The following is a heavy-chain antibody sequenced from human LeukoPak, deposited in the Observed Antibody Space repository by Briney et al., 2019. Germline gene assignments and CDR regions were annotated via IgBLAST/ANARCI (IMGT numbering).Heavy chain of an antibody. D-gene: IGHD5-18*01. Sequence: AGGSLRLSCAASGFTFNSYAMSWVRQAPGKGLEWVSVISTSGGTTYYADSVKGRFTISRDNSKNTLYLQMNSLRAEDTAVYYCAEDTSVFRLWSIWGYFDQWGQGTLVTVSS. CDR1: GFTFNSYA. J-gene: IGHJ4*02. V-gene: IGHV3-23*01. CDR3: AEDTSVFRLWSIWGYFDQ. CDR2: ISTSGGTT.